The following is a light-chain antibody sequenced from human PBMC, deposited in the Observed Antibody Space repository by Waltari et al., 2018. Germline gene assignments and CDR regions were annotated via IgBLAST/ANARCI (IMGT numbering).Light chain of an antibody. V-gene: IGLV2-14*01. CDR1: SSYVGAYSN. Sequence: QSALTQPASVSGSPGQSITISSSRTSSYVGAYSNVSWSQHPPATAPKLMIFEVSNRPSGVSDRFSGSKSGNTASLTISGLQAEDEADYYCSSFTTTSTWVFGGGTKLTVL. J-gene: IGLJ3*02. CDR3: SSFTTTSTWV. CDR2: EVS.